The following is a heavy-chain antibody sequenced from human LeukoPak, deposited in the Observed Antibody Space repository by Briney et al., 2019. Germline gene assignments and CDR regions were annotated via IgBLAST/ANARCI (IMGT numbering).Heavy chain of an antibody. J-gene: IGHJ6*02. Sequence: SESLSLTCTVSGGSISSYYWSWIRQPPGKGLEWNGYIHYSGSTNYNPSLKSRVTISVDTSKNQFSLKLSSVTAADTAVYYCARVIAARRAGYYGMDVWGQGTTVTVSS. CDR3: ARVIAARRAGYYGMDV. CDR2: IHYSGST. CDR1: GGSISSYY. D-gene: IGHD6-13*01. V-gene: IGHV4-59*01.